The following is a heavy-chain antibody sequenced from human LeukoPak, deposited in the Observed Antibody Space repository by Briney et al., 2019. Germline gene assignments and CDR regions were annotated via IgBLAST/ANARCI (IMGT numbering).Heavy chain of an antibody. CDR1: GGSIGSSYYY. V-gene: IGHV4-61*01. CDR3: AGATSTAMGFRYFDY. D-gene: IGHD5-18*01. J-gene: IGHJ4*02. Sequence: SETLSLTCAVYGGSIGSSYYYWNWIRQPPEKGLEWIGYVHYTGRTTYNASLKSRVTISVDTSKNQFSLRLRSVTAADTAVYYCAGATSTAMGFRYFDYWGQGNLITVSS. CDR2: VHYTGRT.